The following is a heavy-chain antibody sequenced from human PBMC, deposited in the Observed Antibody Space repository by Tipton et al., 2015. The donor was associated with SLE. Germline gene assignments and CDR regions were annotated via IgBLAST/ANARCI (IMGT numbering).Heavy chain of an antibody. V-gene: IGHV4-59*01. CDR1: GGSISSYY. Sequence: TLSLTCTVSGGSISSYYWSWIRQPPGKGLEWIGYIYYSGSTNYNPPLKSRVTISVDTSKNQFSLKLSSVTAADTAVYYCASGLRWSGVDQGVIPPCDYWGQGTLVTVSS. CDR3: ASGLRWSGVDQGVIPPCDY. J-gene: IGHJ4*02. CDR2: IYYSGST. D-gene: IGHD3-10*01.